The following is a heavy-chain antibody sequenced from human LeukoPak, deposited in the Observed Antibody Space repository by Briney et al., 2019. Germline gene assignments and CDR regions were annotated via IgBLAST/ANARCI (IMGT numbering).Heavy chain of an antibody. J-gene: IGHJ4*02. CDR3: ARVTGYMIEDYFDY. CDR1: SDSIFTSNW. V-gene: IGHV4-38-2*02. CDR2: IYHNGDT. Sequence: SETLSLTCTVSSDSIFTSNWWSWVRQPPGKGLEYIGNIYHNGDTYYNPSLKSRVTISVDTSKNEFSLRLTSVTAADTAVYYCARVTGYMIEDYFDYWGQGTLVTVSS. D-gene: IGHD3-22*01.